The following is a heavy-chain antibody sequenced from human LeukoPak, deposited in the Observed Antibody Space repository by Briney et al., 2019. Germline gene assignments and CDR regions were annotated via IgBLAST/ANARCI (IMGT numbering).Heavy chain of an antibody. V-gene: IGHV1-69*05. CDR2: IIPIFGTA. CDR1: GGTFSSYA. D-gene: IGHD1-26*01. J-gene: IGHJ4*02. Sequence: SVKVSCKASGGTFSSYAISWVRQAPGQGLEWMGGIIPIFGTANYAQKFQGRVTITTDESTSTAYMELGSLRSEDTAVYYCASHHLVVGATAYFDYWGQGTLVTVSS. CDR3: ASHHLVVGATAYFDY.